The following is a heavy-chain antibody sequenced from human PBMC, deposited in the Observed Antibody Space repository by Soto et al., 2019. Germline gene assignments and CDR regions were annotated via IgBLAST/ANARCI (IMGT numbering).Heavy chain of an antibody. CDR3: AKNPPSGYCKGFDV. CDR2: VSCSGGST. Sequence: GGSLRLSCAASGFTFHNFALNWVRQAPGKGPEWVSSVSCSGGSTYYADSVKGRFTVSRDNSKNTLFLQMNSLRVEDTAMYYWAKNPPSGYCKGFDVWGQGTTVTVSS. V-gene: IGHV3-23*01. J-gene: IGHJ6*02. CDR1: GFTFHNFA. D-gene: IGHD2-15*01.